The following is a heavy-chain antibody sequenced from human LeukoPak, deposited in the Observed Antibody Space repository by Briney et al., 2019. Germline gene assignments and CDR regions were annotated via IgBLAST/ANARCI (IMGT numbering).Heavy chain of an antibody. J-gene: IGHJ4*02. D-gene: IGHD4-17*01. Sequence: GGSLRLSCAASGFTFSSYAMSWVRQAPGKGLEWVSSISSSSIYIYYADSMKGRFTISRDNAKNSLYLQMNSLRAEDTAVYYCARGKSNYGDYVDYWGQGILVTVSS. CDR3: ARGKSNYGDYVDY. V-gene: IGHV3-21*01. CDR2: ISSSSIYI. CDR1: GFTFSSYA.